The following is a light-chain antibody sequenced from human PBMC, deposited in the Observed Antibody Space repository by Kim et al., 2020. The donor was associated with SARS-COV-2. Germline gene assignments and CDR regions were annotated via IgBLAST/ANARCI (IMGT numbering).Light chain of an antibody. J-gene: IGLJ2*01. Sequence: SYELTQPSSVSVSPGQTARITCSGDVLAKKYARWFQQKPGQAPVLVIYKDSERPSGIPERFSGSSPGTTVTLTISGAQVEDEADYYCYSAADNTVVFGGGTQLTVL. CDR1: VLAKKY. CDR3: YSAADNTVV. V-gene: IGLV3-27*01. CDR2: KDS.